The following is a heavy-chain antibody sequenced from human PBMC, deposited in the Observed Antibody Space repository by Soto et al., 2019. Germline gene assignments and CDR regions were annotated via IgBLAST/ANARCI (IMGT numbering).Heavy chain of an antibody. D-gene: IGHD6-19*01. Sequence: ALVNGYCKASGYTFTSDYGHWVRQAPGQGLEWMGIINPSGGNTSYAQKFQGRVTMTRDTSTSTVYMELRSLRSDDTAVYYCARTLPGIAVAGIPFDYWGQGTLVTVSS. CDR1: GYTFTSDY. J-gene: IGHJ4*02. CDR2: INPSGGNT. V-gene: IGHV1-46*01. CDR3: ARTLPGIAVAGIPFDY.